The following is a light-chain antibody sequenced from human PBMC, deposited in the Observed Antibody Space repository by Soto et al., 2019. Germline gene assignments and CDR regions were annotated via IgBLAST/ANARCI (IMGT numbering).Light chain of an antibody. CDR1: QSIGSL. Sequence: DIPMTQSPSTLSASVGDKVIITCCASQSIGSLLAWYQQKPGKAPNLLIYKASTLESGDPSRFSGSGSGTEFTLTISSLQPDDFATYYCQHYNSYSPFGGGTKVEIK. J-gene: IGKJ4*02. CDR3: QHYNSYSP. V-gene: IGKV1-5*03. CDR2: KAS.